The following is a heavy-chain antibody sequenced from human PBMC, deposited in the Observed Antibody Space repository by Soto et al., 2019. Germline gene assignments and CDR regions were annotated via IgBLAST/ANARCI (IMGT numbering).Heavy chain of an antibody. V-gene: IGHV4-31*03. CDR3: ARAPVGYCISTSCYGGYYYGMDV. Sequence: QVQLQESGPGLVKPSQTLSLTCTVSGGSMSSGGYYWSWISQHPGKGLEWIGYIYYSGSTYYNPSLKSRVTISVDTSKNQFSLKLSSVTAADTAVYYCARAPVGYCISTSCYGGYYYGMDVWGQGTTVTVSS. CDR2: IYYSGST. CDR1: GGSMSSGGYY. D-gene: IGHD2-2*01. J-gene: IGHJ6*02.